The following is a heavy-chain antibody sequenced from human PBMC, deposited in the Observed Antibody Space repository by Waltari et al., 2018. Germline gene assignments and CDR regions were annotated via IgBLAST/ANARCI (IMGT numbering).Heavy chain of an antibody. CDR2: VHHSGKT. CDR3: AGDRAIGLFFDY. V-gene: IGHV4-4*02. CDR1: GDSISGNYW. Sequence: QVQLQESGQGLVKPSGTLSLTCAVSGDSISGNYWWSWVRQSPEKGLEWIGKVHHSGKTHYNPSLQSRVTISLDKPKNQFSLNLNSVTAADTAVYYCAGDRAIGLFFDYWGRGTLVTVSS. J-gene: IGHJ4*02. D-gene: IGHD2-2*01.